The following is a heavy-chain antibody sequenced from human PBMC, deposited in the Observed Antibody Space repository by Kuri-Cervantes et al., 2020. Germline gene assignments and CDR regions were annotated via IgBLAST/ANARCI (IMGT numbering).Heavy chain of an antibody. CDR1: GGSISSGGYS. Sequence: SQTLSLTCAVSGGSISSGGYSWSWIRQPPGKGLEWIGYIYHSGSTYYNPSLKSRVTMSVDTSKNQFSLKLSSVTAADTAVYYCARDRPYDSSGYYHWFDPWGQGTLVTVSS. CDR2: IYHSGST. J-gene: IGHJ5*02. V-gene: IGHV4-30-2*01. D-gene: IGHD3-22*01. CDR3: ARDRPYDSSGYYHWFDP.